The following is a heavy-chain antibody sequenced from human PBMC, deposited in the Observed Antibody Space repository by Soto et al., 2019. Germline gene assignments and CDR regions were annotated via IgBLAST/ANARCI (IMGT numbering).Heavy chain of an antibody. CDR1: GFTFSSYA. CDR3: ARDRITMVRGAPSY. J-gene: IGHJ4*02. CDR2: ISYDGSNK. D-gene: IGHD3-10*01. V-gene: IGHV3-30-3*01. Sequence: GGSLRLSCAASGFTFSSYAMHWVRQAPGKGLEWVAVISYDGSNKYYADSVKGRFTISRDNSKNTLYLQMNSLRAEDTAVYYCARDRITMVRGAPSYWGQGTLVTVSS.